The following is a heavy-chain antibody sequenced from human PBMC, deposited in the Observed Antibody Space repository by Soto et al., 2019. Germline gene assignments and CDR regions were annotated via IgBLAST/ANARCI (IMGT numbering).Heavy chain of an antibody. D-gene: IGHD4-17*01. CDR2: IYYTGNT. V-gene: IGHV4-31*03. CDR3: ASIPFGDYEMDQ. Sequence: PSETLSLTCTVSGGSISSGAYYWTWIRQHPGKGLEWIGYIYYTGNTNYSPSLKSRVTLSVDTSKNQFSLKLSSVTAADAAVYYCASIPFGDYEMDQWGKGTLVTVSS. J-gene: IGHJ4*02. CDR1: GGSISSGAYY.